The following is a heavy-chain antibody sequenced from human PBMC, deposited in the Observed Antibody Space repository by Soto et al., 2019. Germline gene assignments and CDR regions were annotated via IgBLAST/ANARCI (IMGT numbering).Heavy chain of an antibody. J-gene: IGHJ4*02. CDR2: IKQDGSEK. CDR3: ARAAWYRSSWYEDY. D-gene: IGHD6-13*01. V-gene: IGHV3-7*01. CDR1: GFTFSSYW. Sequence: EVQLVESGGGLVQPGGSLRLSCAASGFTFSSYWMSWVRQAPGKGLEWVANIKQDGSEKYYVDSVKGRFTISRDNAKNSLYLQMNSLRAEDTAVYYCARAAWYRSSWYEDYWGQGTLVTVSS.